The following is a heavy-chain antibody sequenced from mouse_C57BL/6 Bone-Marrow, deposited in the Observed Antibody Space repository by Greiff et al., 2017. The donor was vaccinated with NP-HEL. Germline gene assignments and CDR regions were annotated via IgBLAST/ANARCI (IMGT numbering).Heavy chain of an antibody. CDR3: TSPYYGSSRAWFAY. J-gene: IGHJ3*01. CDR1: GYTFTSYW. CDR2: IYPGNSDT. D-gene: IGHD1-1*01. V-gene: IGHV1-5*01. Sequence: VQLQQSGTVLARPGASVKMSCKTSGYTFTSYWMHWVKQRPGQGLEWIGAIYPGNSDTSYNQKFKGKANLTAVTSASTAYMELSSLTNEDSAVYYCTSPYYGSSRAWFAYWGQGTLVTVSA.